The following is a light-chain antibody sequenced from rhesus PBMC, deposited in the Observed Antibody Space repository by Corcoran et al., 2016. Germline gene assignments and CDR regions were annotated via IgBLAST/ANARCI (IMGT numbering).Light chain of an antibody. CDR2: YAN. Sequence: DIQMSQSPSSLSASVGDRVTITCRASQGISSYLNWYQQKPGKAPKLLIYYANSLASGVPSMFSGSGSGTDYTLTSSSLQPEDFATYYCQQGYSTPYSFGQGTKVEIK. CDR3: QQGYSTPYS. CDR1: QGISSY. J-gene: IGKJ2*01. V-gene: IGKV1-32*03.